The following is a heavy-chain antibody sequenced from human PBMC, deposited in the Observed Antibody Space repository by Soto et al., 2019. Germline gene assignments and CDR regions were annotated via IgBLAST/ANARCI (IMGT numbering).Heavy chain of an antibody. D-gene: IGHD3-22*01. V-gene: IGHV1-69*06. Sequence: QVQLVQSGAEVKKPGSSVKVSCTASGGTFSSYAISWVRQAPGQGLEWMGGIIPIFGTANYAQKFQGRVTITADKSTSTAYMELSSLRSEDTAVYYCARDWAHYYDSSGYYPPNFDYWGQGTLVTVSS. J-gene: IGHJ4*02. CDR3: ARDWAHYYDSSGYYPPNFDY. CDR1: GGTFSSYA. CDR2: IIPIFGTA.